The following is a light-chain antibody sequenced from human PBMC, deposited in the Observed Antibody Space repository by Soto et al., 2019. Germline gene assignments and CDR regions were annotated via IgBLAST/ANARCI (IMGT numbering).Light chain of an antibody. V-gene: IGKV3-20*01. J-gene: IGKJ2*01. CDR2: ATS. Sequence: EIVLTQSPGTLSVSPGERATLSCRPSQPVATSYLAWFQKKPGQPPRLLIYATSKRVTGIPDRFSGSGSGTDFTLNISRLEPEDFAVFYCHQYVTSPYTFGQGTNLEI. CDR3: HQYVTSPYT. CDR1: QPVATSY.